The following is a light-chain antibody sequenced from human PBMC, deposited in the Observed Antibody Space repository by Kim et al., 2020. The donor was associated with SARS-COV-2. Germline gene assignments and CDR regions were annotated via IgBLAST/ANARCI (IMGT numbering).Light chain of an antibody. CDR2: GAS. Sequence: EIVMTQSPATLSVSPGERATLSCRASQSVSTSLAWYQQKPGQAPRLLIYGASTRATGIPARFSGSGSGTEFTLTISSLQSEDFAVYTCQHYSTTPLTFGGGTKVEIK. CDR3: QHYSTTPLT. CDR1: QSVSTS. V-gene: IGKV3-15*01. J-gene: IGKJ4*01.